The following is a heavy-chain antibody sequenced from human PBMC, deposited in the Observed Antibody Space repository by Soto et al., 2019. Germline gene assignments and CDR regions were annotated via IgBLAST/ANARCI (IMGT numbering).Heavy chain of an antibody. V-gene: IGHV4-59*08. D-gene: IGHD3-10*01. Sequence: PSETLSLTCTVSGGSISSYYWSWIRQPPGKGLEWIGYIYYSGSTNYNRSLKSRVTISVDTSKNQFSLKLNSMTAADTAVYYCARHNYGSGSTYFDYWGQGTLVTVSS. CDR1: GGSISSYY. CDR3: ARHNYGSGSTYFDY. CDR2: IYYSGST. J-gene: IGHJ4*02.